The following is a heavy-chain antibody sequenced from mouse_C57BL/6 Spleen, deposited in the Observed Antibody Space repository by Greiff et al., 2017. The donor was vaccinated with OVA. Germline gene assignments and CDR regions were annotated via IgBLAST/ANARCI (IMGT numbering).Heavy chain of an antibody. J-gene: IGHJ4*01. CDR3: ARLTGLDYAMDY. Sequence: EVQRVESEGGLVQPGRSMKLSCTASGFTFSDYYMAWVRQVPEKGLEWVANINYDGSSTYYLDSLKSRFIISRDNAKNIRYLQMSSLKSEDTATYYCARLTGLDYAMDYWGQGTSVTVSS. CDR2: INYDGSST. D-gene: IGHD4-1*01. CDR1: GFTFSDYY. V-gene: IGHV5-16*01.